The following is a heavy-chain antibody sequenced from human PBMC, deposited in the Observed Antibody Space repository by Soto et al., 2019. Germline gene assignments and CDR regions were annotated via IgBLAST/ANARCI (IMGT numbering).Heavy chain of an antibody. D-gene: IGHD2-15*01. J-gene: IGHJ4*02. CDR3: VRTSLVVAAATREDY. Sequence: ASVKVSCQASGYTFTSYDINWVRQATGQGLEWMGWMNPNSGNTGYAQKFQGRVTMTRNTSISTAYMELSSLRSEDTAVYYCVRTSLVVAAATREDYWGQGTLVTVSS. V-gene: IGHV1-8*01. CDR1: GYTFTSYD. CDR2: MNPNSGNT.